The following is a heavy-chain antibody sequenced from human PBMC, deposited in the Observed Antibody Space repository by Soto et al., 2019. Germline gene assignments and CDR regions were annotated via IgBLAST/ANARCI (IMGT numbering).Heavy chain of an antibody. Sequence: EVQLVESGGVVVQPGGSLRLSCAASGFTFSSYAMSWVRQAPGKGLEWVSAISGSGGSTYYADSVKGRFTISRDNSKNTLYLQMNSLRAEDTAVYYCAKGDSGSRREAARYYFDYWGQGTLVTVSS. V-gene: IGHV3-23*04. CDR3: AKGDSGSRREAARYYFDY. D-gene: IGHD1-26*01. CDR1: GFTFSSYA. CDR2: ISGSGGST. J-gene: IGHJ4*02.